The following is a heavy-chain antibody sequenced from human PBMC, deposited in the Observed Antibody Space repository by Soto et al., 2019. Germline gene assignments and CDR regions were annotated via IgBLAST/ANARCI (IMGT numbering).Heavy chain of an antibody. CDR1: GFTFSSYW. CDR2: IKQDGSEK. J-gene: IGHJ5*02. Sequence: VQLVESGGGLVQPGGSLRLSCAASGFTFSSYWMSWVRQAPGKGLEWVANIKQDGSEKYYVDSVKGRFTISRDNAKNSLYLQMNSLRAEDTAVYYCAADIVVVVAATPLDNWFDPWGQGTLVTVSS. D-gene: IGHD2-15*01. CDR3: AADIVVVVAATPLDNWFDP. V-gene: IGHV3-7*01.